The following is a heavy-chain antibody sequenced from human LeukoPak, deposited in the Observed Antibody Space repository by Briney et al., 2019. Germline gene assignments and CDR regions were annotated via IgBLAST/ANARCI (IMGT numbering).Heavy chain of an antibody. CDR1: GGSFSGYY. J-gene: IGHJ4*02. CDR3: ARPVGSSVYFDY. CDR2: INHSGST. V-gene: IGHV4-34*01. D-gene: IGHD6-6*01. Sequence: PSETLSLTCAVYGGSFSGYYWSWIRQPPGKGLEWIGEINHSGSTNYNPSLKSRVTISVDTSKNQFSLKLSSVTAADTAVYYCARPVGSSVYFDYWGQGTLVTVSS.